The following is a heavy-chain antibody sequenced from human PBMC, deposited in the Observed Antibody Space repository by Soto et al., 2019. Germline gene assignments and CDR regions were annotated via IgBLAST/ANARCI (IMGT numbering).Heavy chain of an antibody. CDR3: ARGGGDDNYYYYMDV. V-gene: IGHV4-31*03. D-gene: IGHD2-21*02. Sequence: QVQLQESGPGLVKPSQTLSLTCTVSGGSISSGGYYWSWIRQHPGKGLEWIGYIYYSGSTYYNPFLKSRVTISVDTSKNQFSLKLSSVTAADTAVYYCARGGGDDNYYYYMDVWGKGTTVTVSS. J-gene: IGHJ6*03. CDR2: IYYSGST. CDR1: GGSISSGGYY.